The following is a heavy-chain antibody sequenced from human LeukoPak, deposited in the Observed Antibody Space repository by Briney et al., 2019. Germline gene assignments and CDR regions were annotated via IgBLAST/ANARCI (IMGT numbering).Heavy chain of an antibody. Sequence: SETLSLTCTVSGGSISSYYWSWIRQPPGKGLEWIGYIYYSGSTNYNPSPKSRVTISVDTSKNQFSLKLSSVTAADTAVYYCARRSSWLKAFDIWGQGTMVTVSS. V-gene: IGHV4-59*08. CDR1: GGSISSYY. J-gene: IGHJ3*02. D-gene: IGHD6-13*01. CDR2: IYYSGST. CDR3: ARRSSWLKAFDI.